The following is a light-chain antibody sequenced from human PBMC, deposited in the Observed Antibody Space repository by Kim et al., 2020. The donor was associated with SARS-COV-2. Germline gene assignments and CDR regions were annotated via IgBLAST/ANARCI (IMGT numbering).Light chain of an antibody. CDR2: QYY. Sequence: VIPGQTASITCSGEKCGDRFVAWYQQKPRQSPVLVMYQYYKRPSGIPERVSGSNSGNPATLPISGTQAMDEADYYCQAWDSTFYVFGTGTKVTVL. V-gene: IGLV3-1*01. J-gene: IGLJ1*01. CDR1: KCGDRF. CDR3: QAWDSTFYV.